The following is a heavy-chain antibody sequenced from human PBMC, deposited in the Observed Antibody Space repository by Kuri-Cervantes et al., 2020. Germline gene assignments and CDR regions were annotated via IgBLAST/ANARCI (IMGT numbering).Heavy chain of an antibody. CDR2: ISGSSGST. D-gene: IGHD3-22*01. J-gene: IGHJ3*02. V-gene: IGHV3-23*01. CDR1: GFTFSSYA. CDR3: AKDILIVDSSGQTDDYDAFDI. Sequence: GESLKISCAASGFTFSSYAMSWVRQAPGKGLEWVSAISGSSGSTYYADSVEGRFTISRDNSKNTLYLQMNSLRAEDTAVYYCAKDILIVDSSGQTDDYDAFDIWGQGTMVTVSS.